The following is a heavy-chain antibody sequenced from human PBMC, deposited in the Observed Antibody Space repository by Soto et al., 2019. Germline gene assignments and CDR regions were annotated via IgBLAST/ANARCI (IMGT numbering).Heavy chain of an antibody. J-gene: IGHJ4*02. CDR3: ASTHHYVKSAYLDY. CDR2: IYSDGST. V-gene: IGHV3-66*01. Sequence: EVQLVESGGGLVQPGGSLRLSCAASGFTVRTNYMSWVRQAPGKGLEWVSVIYSDGSTYYADSVKGRFTISRDNSKNTLYIQMNSRRAEDTAVYYCASTHHYVKSAYLDYWGQGTLVTVSS. D-gene: IGHD3-10*02. CDR1: GFTVRTNY.